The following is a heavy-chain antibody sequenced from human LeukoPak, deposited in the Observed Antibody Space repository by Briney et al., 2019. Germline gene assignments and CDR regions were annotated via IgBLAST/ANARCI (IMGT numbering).Heavy chain of an antibody. Sequence: ASVTVSCQASEYTLTGYYLHWVRQAPGRGLERVGWINPHGGGTDYEHTFQGRVPLTRDTSITPAHTELSRLTAAAPALYYCARTEGGSWSDDCDHWGRGT. J-gene: IGHJ4*02. V-gene: IGHV1-2*02. D-gene: IGHD3-10*01. CDR2: INPHGGGT. CDR3: ARTEGGSWSDDCDH. CDR1: EYTLTGYY.